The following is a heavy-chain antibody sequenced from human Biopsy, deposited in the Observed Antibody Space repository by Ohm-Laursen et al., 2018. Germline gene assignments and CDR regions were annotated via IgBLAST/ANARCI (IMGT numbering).Heavy chain of an antibody. J-gene: IGHJ4*02. CDR1: GYTLGGFG. D-gene: IGHD6-19*01. V-gene: IGHV1-18*01. CDR2: ISANCGHT. CDR3: AQGMAVAVTLYYFDY. Sequence: ASVKVSCKASGYTLGGFGVGWVRQAPGQGLEWMGWISANCGHTNYAQKFQGRVTMTADTSTSTAYMELRSLASDDTAIYYCAQGMAVAVTLYYFDYWGQGSLLTVSS.